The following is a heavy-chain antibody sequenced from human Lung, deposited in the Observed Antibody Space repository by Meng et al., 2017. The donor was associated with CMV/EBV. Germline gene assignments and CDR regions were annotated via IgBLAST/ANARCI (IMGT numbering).Heavy chain of an antibody. V-gene: IGHV3-21*01. CDR3: ARDYLIVGILEWLPFQRPSSNYYYYYGMDV. D-gene: IGHD3-3*01. J-gene: IGHJ6*02. Sequence: GEXXKISCAASGFTFSSYSMNWVRQAPGKGLEWVSSISSSSSYIYYADSVKGRFTISRDNAKNSLYLQMNSLRAEDTAVYYCARDYLIVGILEWLPFQRPSSNYYYYYGMDVWGQGXTVTVSS. CDR2: ISSSSSYI. CDR1: GFTFSSYS.